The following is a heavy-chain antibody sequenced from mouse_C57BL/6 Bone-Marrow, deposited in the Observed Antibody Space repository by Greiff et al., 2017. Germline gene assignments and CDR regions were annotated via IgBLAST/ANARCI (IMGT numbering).Heavy chain of an antibody. V-gene: IGHV5-17*01. CDR3: ARSYYGSSYGDAMDY. CDR2: ISSGSSTI. CDR1: GFTFSDYG. Sequence: EVTVVESGGGLVKPGGSLKLSCAASGFTFSDYGMHWVRQAPEKGLEWVAYISSGSSTIYYADTVKGRFTISRDNAKNTLFLQMTSLRSEDTAMYYCARSYYGSSYGDAMDYWGQGTSVTGSS. J-gene: IGHJ4*01. D-gene: IGHD1-1*01.